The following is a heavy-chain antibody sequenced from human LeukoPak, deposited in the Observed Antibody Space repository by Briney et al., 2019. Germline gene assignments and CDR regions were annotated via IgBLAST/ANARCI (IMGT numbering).Heavy chain of an antibody. Sequence: GGSLRLSCAASGFTFSSQPMHWVRQTPGKGVEWAALISFDGKNKFYGDSVIGRFTISRDNTKNTLFLQMNSLRAEDMGVYYCVRPMTTTRNFEHWGQGTLVIVSS. V-gene: IGHV3-30*03. J-gene: IGHJ4*02. D-gene: IGHD1-1*01. CDR3: VRPMTTTRNFEH. CDR2: ISFDGKNK. CDR1: GFTFSSQP.